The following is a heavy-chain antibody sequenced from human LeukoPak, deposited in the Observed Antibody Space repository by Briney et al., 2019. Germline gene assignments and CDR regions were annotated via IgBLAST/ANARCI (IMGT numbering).Heavy chain of an antibody. D-gene: IGHD2-15*01. Sequence: ASVKVSCKASGYTFTSYDINWVRQATGQGLEWMGWMNPNSGNTGYAQKFQGRVTMTGNTSISTAYMELSSLRSEDTAVYYCARGSSRTRCSGGSCPGYWGQGTLVTVSS. J-gene: IGHJ4*01. CDR2: MNPNSGNT. CDR3: ARGSSRTRCSGGSCPGY. CDR1: GYTFTSYD. V-gene: IGHV1-8*01.